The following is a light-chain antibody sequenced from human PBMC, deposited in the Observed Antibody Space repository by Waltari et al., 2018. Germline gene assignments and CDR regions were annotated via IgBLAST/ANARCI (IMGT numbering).Light chain of an antibody. V-gene: IGKV1-39*01. J-gene: IGKJ1*01. CDR1: QGVSDY. Sequence: DIQMTQSPSSLSASVGDRVTISCRASQGVSDYVNWYRQRPGKAPKLLVYSASTLQSGVPSRFSGSISGTNFTLTISSLQPEDFATYYCQQIYNFPRSFGQGTKVEIK. CDR2: SAS. CDR3: QQIYNFPRS.